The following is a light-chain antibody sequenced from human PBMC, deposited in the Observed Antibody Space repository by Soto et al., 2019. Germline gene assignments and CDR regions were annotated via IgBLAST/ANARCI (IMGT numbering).Light chain of an antibody. Sequence: QSVLTQPASVSGSPGQSITISCTGTSSDVGGYKYVSWYQQEPGKAPKLMIYEVTNRPSEVSNRFSGSKSGNTASLTISGLQAEDEADYYCSSYTSSTTVVFGGGTKLTVL. CDR3: SSYTSSTTVV. CDR2: EVT. V-gene: IGLV2-14*01. J-gene: IGLJ2*01. CDR1: SSDVGGYKY.